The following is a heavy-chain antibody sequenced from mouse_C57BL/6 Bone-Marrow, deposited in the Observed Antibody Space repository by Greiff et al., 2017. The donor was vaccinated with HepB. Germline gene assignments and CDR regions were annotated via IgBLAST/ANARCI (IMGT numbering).Heavy chain of an antibody. V-gene: IGHV3-6*01. D-gene: IGHD2-4*01. J-gene: IGHJ1*03. CDR2: ISYDGSN. Sequence: EVKLVESGPGLVKPSQSLSLTCSVTGYSITSGYYWNWIRQFPGNKLEWMGYISYDGSNNYNPSLKNRISITRDTSKNQFFLKLNSVTTEDTATYYCARERTYYDYLYWYFDVWGTGTTVTVSS. CDR3: ARERTYYDYLYWYFDV. CDR1: GYSITSGYY.